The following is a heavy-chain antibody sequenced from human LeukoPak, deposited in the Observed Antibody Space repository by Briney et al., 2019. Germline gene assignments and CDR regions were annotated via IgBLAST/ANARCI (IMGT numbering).Heavy chain of an antibody. CDR1: GGSFGGYY. CDR2: INHSGST. V-gene: IGHV4-34*01. CDR3: ARVRLAYHYVWGSYRYLGYFDY. Sequence: PSETLSLTCAVYGGSFGGYYWSWIRQPPGKGLEWIGEINHSGSTNYNPSLKSRVTISVDTSKNQFSLKLSSVTAADTAVYYCARVRLAYHYVWGSYRYLGYFDYWGQGTLVTVSS. D-gene: IGHD3-16*02. J-gene: IGHJ4*02.